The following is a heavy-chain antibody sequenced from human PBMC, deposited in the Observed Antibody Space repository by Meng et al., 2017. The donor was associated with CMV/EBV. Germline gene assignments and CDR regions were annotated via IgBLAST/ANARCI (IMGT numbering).Heavy chain of an antibody. J-gene: IGHJ6*02. D-gene: IGHD2-2*03. Sequence: GESLKISCAASGFTFSSAWMSWVRQAPGKGLEWVGRIKSKTDGGTTDYAAPVKGRFTISRDDSKNTLYLQMNSLKTEDTAVYYCTNPSPRRRGYCSSTSCPRWYGMDVWGQGTTVTVSS. CDR2: IKSKTDGGTT. V-gene: IGHV3-15*01. CDR1: GFTFSSAW. CDR3: TNPSPRRRGYCSSTSCPRWYGMDV.